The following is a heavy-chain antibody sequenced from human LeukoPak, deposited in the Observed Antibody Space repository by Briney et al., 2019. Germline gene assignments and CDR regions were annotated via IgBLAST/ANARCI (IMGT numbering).Heavy chain of an antibody. CDR3: ARTGHYRFDY. D-gene: IGHD3-9*01. Sequence: ASVKVSCKASGYSFTDYDFSWVRQAPGQGLEWLGWVSIYNDNTNYARELQDRITMTTDISTSTAYMELKSLTSDDTAVYFCARTGHYRFDYWGQGTLVTVSS. V-gene: IGHV1-18*01. J-gene: IGHJ4*02. CDR1: GYSFTDYD. CDR2: VSIYNDNT.